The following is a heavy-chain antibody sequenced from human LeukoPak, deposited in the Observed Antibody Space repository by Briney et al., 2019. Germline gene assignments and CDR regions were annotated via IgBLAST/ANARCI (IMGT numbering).Heavy chain of an antibody. CDR3: ARGIRRQWLVAPPYFDL. J-gene: IGHJ2*01. CDR2: IYYSGST. CDR1: GGSISSSSYY. Sequence: PSETLSLTCTVSGGSISSSSYYWGWIRQPPGKGLEWIGSIYYSGSTYYNPSLKSRVTISADTSKNQFSLKLSSVTAADTAVYYCARGIRRQWLVAPPYFDLWGRGTLVTVSS. D-gene: IGHD6-19*01. V-gene: IGHV4-39*07.